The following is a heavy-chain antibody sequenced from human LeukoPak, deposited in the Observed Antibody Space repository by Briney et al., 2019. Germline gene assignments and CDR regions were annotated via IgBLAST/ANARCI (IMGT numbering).Heavy chain of an antibody. V-gene: IGHV4-59*01. Sequence: SETLSLTCTVSGGSTGSDYWSWIRQPPGKGLEWIAYVYYSGVTSYNPSLKSRVTISVDTSKNQFSLKLSSVTAADTAVYYCARVPIRGSVRFDPWGQGTLVTVSS. J-gene: IGHJ5*02. CDR3: ARVPIRGSVRFDP. CDR2: VYYSGVT. CDR1: GGSTGSDY. D-gene: IGHD1-26*01.